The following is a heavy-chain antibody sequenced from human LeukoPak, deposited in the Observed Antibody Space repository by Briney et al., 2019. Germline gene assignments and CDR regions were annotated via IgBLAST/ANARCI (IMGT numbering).Heavy chain of an antibody. CDR2: INHSGST. D-gene: IGHD3-10*01. V-gene: IGHV4-34*01. CDR3: ARLTMVRGVIIDWYFDP. J-gene: IGHJ2*01. Sequence: SETLSLTCAVYGGSFSGCYWSWIRQPPGKGLEWIGEINHSGSTNYNPSLKSRVTISVDTSKNQFSLKLSSVTAADTAVYYCARLTMVRGVIIDWYFDPWGRGTLVTVSS. CDR1: GGSFSGCY.